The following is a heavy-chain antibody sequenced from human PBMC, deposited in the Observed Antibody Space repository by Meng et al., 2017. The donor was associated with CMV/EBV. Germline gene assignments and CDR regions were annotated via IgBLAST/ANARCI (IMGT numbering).Heavy chain of an antibody. Sequence: SVKVSCKASGYTFTGYYMHWVRQAPGQGLEWMGGIIPIFGTANYAQKFQGRVTITTDESTSTAYMELSSLRSEDTAVYYCASLNCSSTSCYHTPRYGRDVGGQG. CDR2: IIPIFGTA. CDR1: GYTFTGYY. J-gene: IGHJ6*02. D-gene: IGHD2-2*01. V-gene: IGHV1-69*05. CDR3: ASLNCSSTSCYHTPRYGRDV.